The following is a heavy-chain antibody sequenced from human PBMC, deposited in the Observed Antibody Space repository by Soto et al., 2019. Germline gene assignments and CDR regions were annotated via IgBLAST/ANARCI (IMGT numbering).Heavy chain of an antibody. V-gene: IGHV1-46*01. CDR2: IHPSGDT. Sequence: SVKVSCKASGYKFTTYFIHWVRQAPGQGLEWMGMIHPSGDTGYAQKFRGRVTMTIDTSTTTAYMELSNLTSEDTAVYFSVRGYCTTSPCSGAFQFWGQGTMV. D-gene: IGHD2-15*01. CDR3: VRGYCTTSPCSGAFQF. J-gene: IGHJ1*01. CDR1: GYKFTTYF.